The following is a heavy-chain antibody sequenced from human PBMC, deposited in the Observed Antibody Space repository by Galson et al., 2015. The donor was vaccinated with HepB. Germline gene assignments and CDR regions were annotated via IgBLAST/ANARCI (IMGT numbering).Heavy chain of an antibody. J-gene: IGHJ4*02. CDR3: AKDHRDSGSYYGGL. CDR2: ISGSGGST. D-gene: IGHD1-26*01. Sequence: SLRLSCAASGFTFSSYAMSWVRQAPGKGLEWVSAISGSGGSTYYADSVKGRFTISRDNSKNTLYLQMNSLRAEDTAVYYCAKDHRDSGSYYGGLWGQGTLVTVSS. V-gene: IGHV3-23*01. CDR1: GFTFSSYA.